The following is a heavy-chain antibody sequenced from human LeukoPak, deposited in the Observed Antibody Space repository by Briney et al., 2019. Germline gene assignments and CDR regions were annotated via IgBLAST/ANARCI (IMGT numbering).Heavy chain of an antibody. CDR1: GFTFDDYA. CDR2: ISWDGGST. J-gene: IGHJ6*03. CDR3: AKDSAGSITTLLFNYMDV. D-gene: IGHD3-3*01. Sequence: GGSLRPSCAASGFTFDDYAMHWVRQAPGKGLEWVSLISWDGGSTYYADSVKGRFTISRDNSKNSLYLQMNSLRAEDTALYYCAKDSAGSITTLLFNYMDVWGKGTTVTVSS. V-gene: IGHV3-43D*04.